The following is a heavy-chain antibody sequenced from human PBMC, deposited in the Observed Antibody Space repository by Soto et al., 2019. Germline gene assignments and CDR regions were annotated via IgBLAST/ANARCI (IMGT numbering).Heavy chain of an antibody. D-gene: IGHD3-3*01. V-gene: IGHV3-49*04. CDR2: IRSKAYGGTT. CDR3: TRARTIFGVEDGMDV. J-gene: IGHJ6*02. CDR1: GFTFGDYA. Sequence: GESLKISCTASGFTFGDYAMSWVRQAPGEGLEWVGFIRSKAYGGTTEYAASVKGRFTISRDDSKSIAYLQMNSLKTEDTAVYYCTRARTIFGVEDGMDVWGQGTTVTVSS.